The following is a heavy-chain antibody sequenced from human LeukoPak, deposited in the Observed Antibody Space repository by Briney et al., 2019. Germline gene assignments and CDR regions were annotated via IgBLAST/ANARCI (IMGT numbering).Heavy chain of an antibody. CDR1: GFTFSSYG. J-gene: IGHJ4*02. D-gene: IGHD6-19*01. V-gene: IGHV3-30*18. Sequence: PGGSLRLSCAASGFTFSSYGMHWVRQAPGKGLEWVAVISYDGSNKYYADSVKGRFTISRDNSKNTLYLQMNSLRAEDTAVYYCAKDKGTFIAVAGFDYWGQGTLVTVSS. CDR3: AKDKGTFIAVAGFDY. CDR2: ISYDGSNK.